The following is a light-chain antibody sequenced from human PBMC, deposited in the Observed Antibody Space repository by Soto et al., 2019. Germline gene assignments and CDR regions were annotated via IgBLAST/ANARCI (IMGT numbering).Light chain of an antibody. CDR2: KAS. CDR3: QSYTSYSDA. V-gene: IGKV1-5*03. Sequence: DIQMTQSPSTLSGSVGDRVTITCRASQTISSWLAWYQQKPGKAPKLLIYKASTLKSGVPSRFSGSGSGTEFTLTISSLQPDDFVTYQSQSYTSYSDALGQGTKVDSK. CDR1: QTISSW. J-gene: IGKJ1*01.